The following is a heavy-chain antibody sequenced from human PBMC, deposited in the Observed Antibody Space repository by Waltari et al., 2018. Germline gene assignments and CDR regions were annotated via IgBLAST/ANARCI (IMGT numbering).Heavy chain of an antibody. D-gene: IGHD6-13*01. CDR1: GGTFSSYT. CDR2: IIPIRCIA. Sequence: QVQLVQSGAEVKKPGSSVKVSCKASGGTFSSYTISWVRQAPGQGLEWMGSIIPIRCIANYAQKFQGRVTITADKSTSTAYMELSSLRSEDTAVYYCARDLEAAAAGGWFDPWGQGTLVTVSS. CDR3: ARDLEAAAAGGWFDP. V-gene: IGHV1-69*08. J-gene: IGHJ5*02.